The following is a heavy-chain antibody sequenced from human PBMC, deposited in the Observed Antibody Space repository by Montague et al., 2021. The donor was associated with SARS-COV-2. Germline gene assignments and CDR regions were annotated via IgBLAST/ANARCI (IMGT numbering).Heavy chain of an antibody. CDR3: ARIAMAATFDS. CDR1: GGSISPYY. V-gene: IGHV4-59*13. Sequence: SETLSLTCTVSGGSISPYYWNWIRQPPGKGLEWIGYIYYTGGTKYNPSLKSRVSMSVDTSKNQFSLRLTSVGAADTAVYYCARIAMAATFDSWDQGALVTVSS. D-gene: IGHD6-19*01. J-gene: IGHJ4*02. CDR2: IYYTGGT.